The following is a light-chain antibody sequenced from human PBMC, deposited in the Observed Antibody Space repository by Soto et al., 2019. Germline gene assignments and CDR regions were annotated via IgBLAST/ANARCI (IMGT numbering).Light chain of an antibody. J-gene: IGKJ1*01. V-gene: IGKV3-15*01. CDR3: QQYNKWPPWT. CDR1: QSVSSN. Sequence: DIVMTQSPATLSVSPGERATLSCRASQSVSSNLAWYQQKPGQAPRLLIYGASTRATGIPARFSGSGSGTEFTLNISSLQYEDFAVYYCQQYNKWPPWTFGQGTKVEIK. CDR2: GAS.